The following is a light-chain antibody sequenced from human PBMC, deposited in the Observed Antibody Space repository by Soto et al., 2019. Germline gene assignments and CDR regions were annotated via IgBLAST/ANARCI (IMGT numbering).Light chain of an antibody. V-gene: IGKV1-5*01. CDR3: QNFDSAPQT. CDR2: DAS. J-gene: IGKJ1*01. CDR1: QSISSW. Sequence: DIQMTQSPSTLSGSVGDRVTITCRASQSISSWLAWYQQKPGKAPKLLIYDASSLESGVPSRFSGSGSGTEFTLTTSSLQPEDVATYYCQNFDSAPQTFGQGTKVDI.